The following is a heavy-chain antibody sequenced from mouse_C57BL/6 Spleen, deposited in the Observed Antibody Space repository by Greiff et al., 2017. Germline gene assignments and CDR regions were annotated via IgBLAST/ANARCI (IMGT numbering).Heavy chain of an antibody. CDR1: GYTFTSYW. D-gene: IGHD2-5*01. CDR3: ARDYSNYPYYYAMDY. V-gene: IGHV1-53*01. J-gene: IGHJ4*01. CDR2: INPSNGGT. Sequence: QVQLQQSGTELVKPGASVKLSCKASGYTFTSYWMHWVKQRPGQGLEWIGNINPSNGGTNYNEKFKSKATLTVDKSSSTAYMQLSSLTSEDSAVYYCARDYSNYPYYYAMDYWGQGTSVTVSS.